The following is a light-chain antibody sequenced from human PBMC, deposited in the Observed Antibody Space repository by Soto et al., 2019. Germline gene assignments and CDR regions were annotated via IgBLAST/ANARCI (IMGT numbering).Light chain of an antibody. CDR2: AAS. CDR1: QSISDY. J-gene: IGKJ4*01. CDR3: QQSYSNPPLT. Sequence: DVLMTQSPSSLSASVGDRVTLTCRASQSISDYLNWYQQKPGKAPKLLIYAASSLQSGVPSRFSGSGSGTDFTLTISSLQPEDFATYYCQQSYSNPPLTFGGGTKVEIK. V-gene: IGKV1-39*01.